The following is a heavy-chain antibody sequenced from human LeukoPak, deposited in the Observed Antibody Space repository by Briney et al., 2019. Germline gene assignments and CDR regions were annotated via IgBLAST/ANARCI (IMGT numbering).Heavy chain of an antibody. CDR3: ARDSRSGGSSFAFDI. CDR1: GYSFTSYW. V-gene: IGHV5-51*01. CDR2: IYPGDSDT. Sequence: GESLKISCKGSGYSFTSYWIGWVRQMPGEGLEWMGIIYPGDSDTRYSPSFQGQVTISADKSISTAYLQWSSLKASDTAMYYCARDSRSGGSSFAFDIWGQGTMVTVSS. J-gene: IGHJ3*02. D-gene: IGHD2-15*01.